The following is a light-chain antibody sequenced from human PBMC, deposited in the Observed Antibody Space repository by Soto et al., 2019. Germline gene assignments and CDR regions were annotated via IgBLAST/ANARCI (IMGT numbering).Light chain of an antibody. Sequence: DIQMTQSPSSLSASVGDRVTVTCRASQGISSYLAWYQQKPGKVPKLLIFAASTLQPGVPSRFSGSGSGTDFTLHSRSLQPKHDATYYHQKYDSASSPTFGGGTKVEIK. CDR2: AAS. V-gene: IGKV1-27*01. CDR3: QKYDSASSPT. CDR1: QGISSY. J-gene: IGKJ4*01.